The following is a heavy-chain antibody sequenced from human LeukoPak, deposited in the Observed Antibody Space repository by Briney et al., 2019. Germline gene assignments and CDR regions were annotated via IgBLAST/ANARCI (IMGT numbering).Heavy chain of an antibody. V-gene: IGHV4-59*01. CDR2: IYYSGST. CDR3: ARDYYGSGSRFDI. CDR1: GGSISSYY. D-gene: IGHD3-10*01. Sequence: SETLSLTCTVSGGSISSYYWSWIRQPPGKGLEWIGYIYYSGSTNYNPSLKSRVTISVNTSKNQFSLKLSSVTAADTAVYYCARDYYGSGSRFDIWGQGTMVTVSS. J-gene: IGHJ3*02.